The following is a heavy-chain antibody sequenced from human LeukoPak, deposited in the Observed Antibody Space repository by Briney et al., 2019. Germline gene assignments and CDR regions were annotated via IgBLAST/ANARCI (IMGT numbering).Heavy chain of an antibody. CDR2: INHSGST. V-gene: IGHV4-34*01. J-gene: IGHJ4*02. CDR3: ARAALQQYFDY. Sequence: SETLSLTCAVYGGSFSGYYWSWIRQPPGKGLEWIGEINHSGSTNYNPSLKSRVTISVDTSKNQFSLKLSSVTAADTAVYYCARAALQQYFDYWGQGTLVTVSS. CDR1: GGSFSGYY. D-gene: IGHD5-24*01.